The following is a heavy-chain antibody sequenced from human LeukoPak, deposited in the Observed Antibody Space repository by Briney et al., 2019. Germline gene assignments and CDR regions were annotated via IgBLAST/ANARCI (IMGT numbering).Heavy chain of an antibody. Sequence: SETLCLTCTVPGGSISSYYWSWIRQPAGKGLEWIGRIYTSGSTNYNPSLKSRVTMSVDTSKNQFSLKLSSVTAADTAVYYCARLDLGYYGSAFDIWGQGTMVTVSS. V-gene: IGHV4-4*07. D-gene: IGHD3-22*01. CDR3: ARLDLGYYGSAFDI. J-gene: IGHJ3*02. CDR1: GGSISSYY. CDR2: IYTSGST.